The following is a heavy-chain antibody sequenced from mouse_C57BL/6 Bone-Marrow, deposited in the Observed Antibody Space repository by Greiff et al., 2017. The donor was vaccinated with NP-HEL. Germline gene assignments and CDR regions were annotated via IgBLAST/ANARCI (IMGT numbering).Heavy chain of an antibody. D-gene: IGHD3-2*02. Sequence: QVQLKESGAELARPGASVKLSCKASGYTFTSYGISWVKQRTGQGLEWIGEIYPRSGNTYYIEKFKGKATLTADKSSSTAYMELRSLTSEDSAVYFCAREWAQATLDYWGQGTTLTVSS. J-gene: IGHJ2*01. CDR2: IYPRSGNT. V-gene: IGHV1-81*01. CDR3: AREWAQATLDY. CDR1: GYTFTSYG.